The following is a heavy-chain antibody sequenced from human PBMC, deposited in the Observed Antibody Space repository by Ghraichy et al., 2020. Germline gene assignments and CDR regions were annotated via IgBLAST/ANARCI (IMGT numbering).Heavy chain of an antibody. CDR2: IKQDGTEE. D-gene: IGHD6-19*01. CDR1: GFPFRGYW. Sequence: GGSLRLSCAASGFPFRGYWMTWVRQAPGKGLEWVASIKQDGTEEKYLDSVKGRFTISRDNPKNSLYLQMNSLRAEDTAVNYCAKNIVVAGKILYYYYGMDVWGQGTTVTVSS. V-gene: IGHV3-7*01. CDR3: AKNIVVAGKILYYYYGMDV. J-gene: IGHJ6*02.